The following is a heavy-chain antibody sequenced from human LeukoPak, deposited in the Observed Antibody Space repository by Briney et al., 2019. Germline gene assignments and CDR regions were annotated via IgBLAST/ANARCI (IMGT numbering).Heavy chain of an antibody. CDR1: GYSISSGYY. J-gene: IGHJ4*02. CDR2: IYHSGST. CDR3: ARSKAAAGFDY. Sequence: SETVSLTCAGSGYSISSGYYWGWIRQPPGKGLEWIGSIYHSGSTYYNPSLKSRVTISVDTSKNQFSLKLSSVTAADTAVYYCARSKAAAGFDYWGQGTLVTVSS. D-gene: IGHD6-13*01. V-gene: IGHV4-38-2*01.